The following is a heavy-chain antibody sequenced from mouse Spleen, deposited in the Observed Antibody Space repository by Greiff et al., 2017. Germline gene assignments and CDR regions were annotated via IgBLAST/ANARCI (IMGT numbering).Heavy chain of an antibody. Sequence: EVQLQQSGPELVKPGASVKISCKASGYTFTDYYMNWVKQSHGKSLEWIGDINPNNGGTSYNQKFKGKATLTVDKSSSTAYMELRSLTSEDSAVYYCASPPPYYRSWFAYWGQGTLVTVSA. CDR1: GYTFTDYY. V-gene: IGHV1-26*01. D-gene: IGHD2-14*01. J-gene: IGHJ3*01. CDR3: ASPPPYYRSWFAY. CDR2: INPNNGGT.